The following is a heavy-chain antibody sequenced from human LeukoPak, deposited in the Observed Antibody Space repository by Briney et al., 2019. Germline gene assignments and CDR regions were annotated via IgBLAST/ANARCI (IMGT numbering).Heavy chain of an antibody. CDR2: ISSSSSYI. Sequence: GGSLRLSCAASGFTFSSYSMNWVRQAPGKGLEWVSSISSSSSYIYYADSVKGRFTISRDNAKNSLYLQMNSLRAEDTAVYYCARDLKIAVAGRRYWGQGTLVTVSS. CDR3: ARDLKIAVAGRRY. J-gene: IGHJ4*02. D-gene: IGHD6-19*01. CDR1: GFTFSSYS. V-gene: IGHV3-21*01.